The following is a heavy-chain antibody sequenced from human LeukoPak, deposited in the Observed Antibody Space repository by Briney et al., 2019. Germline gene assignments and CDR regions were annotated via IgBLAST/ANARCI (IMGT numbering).Heavy chain of an antibody. CDR1: GFTFDDYA. J-gene: IGHJ5*02. CDR2: INSDGSST. D-gene: IGHD2-2*01. V-gene: IGHV3-74*01. Sequence: PGGSLRLSCAASGFTFDDYAMHWVRQAPGKGLVWVSRINSDGSSTSYADSVKGRFTISRDNAKNTLYLQMNSLRAEDTAVYYCASLLTTEIVPAAIDPNWFDPWGQGTLVTVSS. CDR3: ASLLTTEIVPAAIDPNWFDP.